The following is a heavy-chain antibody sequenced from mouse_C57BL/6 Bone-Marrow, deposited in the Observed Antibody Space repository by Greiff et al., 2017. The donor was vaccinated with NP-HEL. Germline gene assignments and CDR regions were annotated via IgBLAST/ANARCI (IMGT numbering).Heavy chain of an antibody. CDR1: GYTFTSYT. J-gene: IGHJ2*01. Sequence: VQLQQSGAELARPGASVKMSCKASGYTFTSYTMHWVKQRPGQGLEWIGYINPSSGYTKYNQKFKDKATLTADKSSSTAYMQLSSLTSEDSAVYSCARGGYFDYWGQGTTLTVSS. CDR3: ARGGYFDY. CDR2: INPSSGYT. V-gene: IGHV1-4*01.